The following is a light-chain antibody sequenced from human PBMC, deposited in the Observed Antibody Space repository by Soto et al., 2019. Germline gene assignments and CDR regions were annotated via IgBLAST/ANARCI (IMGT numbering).Light chain of an antibody. V-gene: IGKV3-20*01. Sequence: EIVLTQSPGTLSLSPGERATLSSRASQTISSSSLAWYQQKPGQAPRLLIYRASRRAPGIPDRFSGSGSWTDLTLTISRLEPEDFAVYYCHQFGSSPLDTFGPGTKVEIK. J-gene: IGKJ3*01. CDR3: HQFGSSPLDT. CDR2: RAS. CDR1: QTISSSS.